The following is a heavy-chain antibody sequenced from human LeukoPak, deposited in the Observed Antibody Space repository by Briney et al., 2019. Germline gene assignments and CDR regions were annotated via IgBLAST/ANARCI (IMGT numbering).Heavy chain of an antibody. CDR1: GDSISSYY. CDR2: IYASGST. Sequence: KPSETLSLTCTVSGDSISSYYWSWIRQPAGKGLEWIGRIYASGSTNYNPSLKSRLTMSVDTSKNLFSLKLTSVTAADTAVYYCARDGGYCSGVTCYNHYYYMDVWGKGTTVTISS. D-gene: IGHD2-15*01. J-gene: IGHJ6*03. CDR3: ARDGGYCSGVTCYNHYYYMDV. V-gene: IGHV4-4*07.